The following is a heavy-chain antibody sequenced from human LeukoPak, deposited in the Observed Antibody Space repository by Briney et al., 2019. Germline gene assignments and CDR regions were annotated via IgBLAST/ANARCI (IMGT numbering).Heavy chain of an antibody. CDR1: GGSISSGGYY. CDR2: IYYSGST. D-gene: IGHD3-10*01. Sequence: PSETLSLTCTVSGGSISSGGYYWSWIRQHPGKGLEWIGYIYYSGSTYYNPSLKSRVTISVDTSKNQFSLKLSSVTAADTAVYYCARETITMVRGAIEYYFDYWGQGTLVTVSS. J-gene: IGHJ4*02. V-gene: IGHV4-31*03. CDR3: ARETITMVRGAIEYYFDY.